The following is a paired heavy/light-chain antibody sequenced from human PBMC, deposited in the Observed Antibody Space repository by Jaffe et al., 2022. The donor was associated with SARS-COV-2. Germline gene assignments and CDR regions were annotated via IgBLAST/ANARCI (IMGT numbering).Light chain of an antibody. V-gene: IGKV2-30*01. Sequence: DVVMTQSPLSLPVTLGQPASISCRSSESLVYTDGKTQLNWFQQRPGQSPRRLIYKVSDRDSGVPDRFSGSGSGTDFTLKISRVEAEDVGVYYCMQGRHWPYTFGQGTKLEIK. CDR2: KVS. J-gene: IGKJ2*01. CDR1: ESLVYTDGKTQ. CDR3: MQGRHWPYT.
Heavy chain of an antibody. V-gene: IGHV3-7*03. CDR1: GFNFANNW. CDR2: IKQDGSET. CDR3: ARDPYNYESSGFGTFDI. Sequence: EVQLVESGGDFVQPGGSLRLSCAASGFNFANNWMTWVRQAPGKGLEWVADIKQDGSETVYVDSVKGRFTISRDNSKNSLYLQMNSLRAEDTAVYYCARDPYNYESSGFGTFDIWGQGTMVTVSS. J-gene: IGHJ3*02. D-gene: IGHD3-22*01.